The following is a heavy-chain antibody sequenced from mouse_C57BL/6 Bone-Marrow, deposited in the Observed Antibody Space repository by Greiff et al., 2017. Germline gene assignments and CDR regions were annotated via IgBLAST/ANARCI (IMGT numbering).Heavy chain of an antibody. V-gene: IGHV1-53*01. D-gene: IGHD1-1*01. Sequence: QVQLQQPGTELVKPGASVKLSCKASGYTFTSYWMHWVKQRPGQGLEWIGNINPSNGGTNYNEKFKSKATLTVDKSSSTAYMQRSSLTSEDSAVYYGASDYYGSSYAWFAYGGQGTLVTVSA. CDR2: INPSNGGT. CDR3: ASDYYGSSYAWFAY. J-gene: IGHJ3*01. CDR1: GYTFTSYW.